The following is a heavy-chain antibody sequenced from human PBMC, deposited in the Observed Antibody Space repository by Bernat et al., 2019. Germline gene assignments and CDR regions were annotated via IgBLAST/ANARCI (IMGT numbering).Heavy chain of an antibody. CDR1: GVTVGSNY. Sequence: EVQLVESGGGLVQPGGSLRLSCAASGVTVGSNYMSWVRQAPGKGLEWVAVIYSGDNTYYLDSVKGRFTISRPFPSNTLYLQMNSLRPEDTAIYYCARDNGGGYCSGGSCYSGAFDMWGQGTIVTVSS. J-gene: IGHJ3*02. CDR3: ARDNGGGYCSGGSCYSGAFDM. CDR2: IYSGDNT. V-gene: IGHV3-53*04. D-gene: IGHD2-15*01.